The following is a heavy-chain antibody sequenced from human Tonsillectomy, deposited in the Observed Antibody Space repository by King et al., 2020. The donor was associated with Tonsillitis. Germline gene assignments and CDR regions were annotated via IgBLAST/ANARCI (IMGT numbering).Heavy chain of an antibody. CDR1: GLTFKNYD. Sequence: VQLVEFGGGLVKPGGSLRLSCASFGLTFKNYDFKLVRQAAGKGLEWVSSIRSNCRYIHYADSVEGRFTFSRDNAKNSLYLQMNSLRAEDTAVYYCAKDKGADYYDSGRGAFDIWGQGTVVTVSS. J-gene: IGHJ3*02. D-gene: IGHD3-22*01. CDR2: IRSNCRYI. V-gene: IGHV3-21*06. CDR3: AKDKGADYYDSGRGAFDI.